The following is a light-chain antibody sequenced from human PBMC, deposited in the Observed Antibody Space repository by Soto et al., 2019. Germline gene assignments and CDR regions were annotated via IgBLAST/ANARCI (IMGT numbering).Light chain of an antibody. CDR2: AAS. J-gene: IGKJ4*01. CDR3: QHLNSYPRALA. V-gene: IGKV1-6*01. Sequence: AIQMTQSPSSLSASVGDRVTITCRASQGIRNDLGWYQQKPGKAPKLLIYAASSLQSGVPSRFSGSGSGTDFTLTISSLQPEDLATYYCQHLNSYPRALAFGGGTKVDIK. CDR1: QGIRND.